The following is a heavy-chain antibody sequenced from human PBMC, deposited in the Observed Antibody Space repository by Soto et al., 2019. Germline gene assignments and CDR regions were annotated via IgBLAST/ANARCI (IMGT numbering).Heavy chain of an antibody. CDR1: GGSISSGSYF. CDR2: IYYSGST. CDR3: ARHPSDFWFDP. Sequence: QLQLQESGPGLVKHSETLSLTCSVSGGSISSGSYFWGWIRQPPGKGLEWIGSIYYSGSTYYNPFLKSRVTVSVDTSKNQFSLKLSSVTAADTAVYYCARHPSDFWFDPWGQGTLATVSS. V-gene: IGHV4-39*01. J-gene: IGHJ5*02. D-gene: IGHD2-21*02.